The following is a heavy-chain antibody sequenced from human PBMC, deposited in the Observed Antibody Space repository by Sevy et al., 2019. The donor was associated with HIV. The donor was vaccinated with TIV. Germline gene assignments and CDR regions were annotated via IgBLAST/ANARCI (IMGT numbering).Heavy chain of an antibody. CDR3: AKDLYYDNSLFDY. D-gene: IGHD3-22*01. J-gene: IGHJ4*02. CDR2: ISGSGGSS. V-gene: IGHV3-23*01. Sequence: GGSLRLSCVASEFRLSNYAMNWVRQAPGKGLEWVSGISGSGGSSYYADSVKGRFTISRDNSKYTLYLQMNSLRAEDTAMYYCAKDLYYDNSLFDYWGQGILVTVSS. CDR1: EFRLSNYA.